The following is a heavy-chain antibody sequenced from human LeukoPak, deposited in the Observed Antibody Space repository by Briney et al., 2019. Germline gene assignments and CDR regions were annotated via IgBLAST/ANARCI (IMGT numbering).Heavy chain of an antibody. CDR2: LWKDGSNN. CDR1: GFTFRNYG. Sequence: LPGGPLRLSCVASGFTFRNYGMHWVRQAPGKGLEWVAVLWKDGSNNFYADSVKGRFRFSRDNSKDMLYLQMNSLRAEDTAVYYCAKEYEIFVGAFDIWGQGTMVTVSS. V-gene: IGHV3-33*06. D-gene: IGHD3-9*01. J-gene: IGHJ3*02. CDR3: AKEYEIFVGAFDI.